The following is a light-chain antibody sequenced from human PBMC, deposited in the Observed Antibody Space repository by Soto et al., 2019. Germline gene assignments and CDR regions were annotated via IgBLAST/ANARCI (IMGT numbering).Light chain of an antibody. CDR3: QSYDSSLSALV. J-gene: IGLJ2*01. CDR2: GNS. V-gene: IGLV1-40*01. CDR1: SSNIGAGYD. Sequence: QSALTQPPSVSGAPGQRVTISCTGSSSNIGAGYDVHWYQQLPGTAPKLLIYGNSNRPSGVPDRFSGSKSGTSASLAITGLQAEDEADYYCQSYDSSLSALVFGGGTKLTVL.